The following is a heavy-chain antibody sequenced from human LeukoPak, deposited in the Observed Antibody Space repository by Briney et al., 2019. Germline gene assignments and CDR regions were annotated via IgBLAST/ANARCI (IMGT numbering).Heavy chain of an antibody. Sequence: GGSLRLSCAASGFTFDDYAMHWVRQAPGKGLEWVSGISWNSGSIGYADSVKGRFTISRDNAKNSLYLQMNSLRAEDTAVYYCARLYSSSWYGYYYYYMDVWGKGTTVTVSS. D-gene: IGHD6-13*01. CDR3: ARLYSSSWYGYYYYYMDV. CDR2: ISWNSGSI. V-gene: IGHV3-9*01. J-gene: IGHJ6*03. CDR1: GFTFDDYA.